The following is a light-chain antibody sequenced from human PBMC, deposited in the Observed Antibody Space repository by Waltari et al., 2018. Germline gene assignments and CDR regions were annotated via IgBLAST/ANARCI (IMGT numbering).Light chain of an antibody. CDR2: KSS. J-gene: IGKJ2*01. V-gene: IGKV1-5*03. CDR1: QDIGPY. CDR3: QQYATYHT. Sequence: DIQMTQSPSTLSASVGDRVTITCRASQDIGPYLAWYQQKPGKATNLLIYKSSILESGVPSRFSGSGSGTEFTLTITSLQPDDFATYYCQQYATYHTFGQGTKLEI.